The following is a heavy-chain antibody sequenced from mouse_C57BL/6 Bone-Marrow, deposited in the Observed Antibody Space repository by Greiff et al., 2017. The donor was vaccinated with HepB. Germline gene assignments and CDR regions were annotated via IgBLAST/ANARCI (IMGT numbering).Heavy chain of an antibody. Sequence: EVKLQESGGGLVQPKGSLKLSCAASGFTFNTYAMHWVRQAPGKGLEWVARIRSKSSNYATYYDVSVKDRITISRDDSPSMLYLQMHNLKTEDTAMYYCVRFDGYSVFDDWGQGTTLTVSS. CDR3: VRFDGYSVFDD. V-gene: IGHV10-3*01. J-gene: IGHJ2*01. D-gene: IGHD2-3*01. CDR1: GFTFNTYA. CDR2: IRSKSSNYAT.